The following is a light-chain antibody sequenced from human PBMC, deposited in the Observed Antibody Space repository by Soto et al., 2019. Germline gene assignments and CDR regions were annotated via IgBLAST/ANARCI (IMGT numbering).Light chain of an antibody. CDR2: EVS. Sequence: QSVLTQPASVSGYPGQSITISCTGTSSEVGGYNYVSWYQQHPGKAPKLMIYEVSNRPSGVSNRFSGSRSGNTASLTISGLQAEDEADYYCSSYTSSSTLVVFGGGTKLTVL. J-gene: IGLJ2*01. CDR3: SSYTSSSTLVV. CDR1: SSEVGGYNY. V-gene: IGLV2-14*01.